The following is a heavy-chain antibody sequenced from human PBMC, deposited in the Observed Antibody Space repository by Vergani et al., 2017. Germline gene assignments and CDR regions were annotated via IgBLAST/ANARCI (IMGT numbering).Heavy chain of an antibody. J-gene: IGHJ3*02. CDR1: GGSISSSSYY. CDR2: IYYSGST. Sequence: QVQLQESGPGLVKPSETLSLTCTVSGGSISSSSYYWGWIRQPPGKGLEWIGSIYYSGSTYYNPSLKSLVTISVDTSKNQFSLKLSSVTAADTALYYCAKDMQWLGYSYRTWAFDIWGQGTMVTVSS. V-gene: IGHV4-39*07. CDR3: AKDMQWLGYSYRTWAFDI. D-gene: IGHD6-19*01.